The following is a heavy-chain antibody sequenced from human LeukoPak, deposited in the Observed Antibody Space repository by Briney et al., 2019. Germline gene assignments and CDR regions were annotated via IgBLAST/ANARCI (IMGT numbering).Heavy chain of an antibody. CDR2: IFYGWTS. CDR1: GGSISGSPFY. V-gene: IGHV4-39*01. CDR3: ARIVQAALSGGFDY. J-gene: IGHJ4*02. Sequence: PSETLTLTCTVSGGSISGSPFYWGWHRQPQGKDLEWIGSIFYGWTSYYNPSLKSLLTIFVDTSKNQFSLKVTSVTAADTAVYYCARIVQAALSGGFDYWGQGTLAIVSS. D-gene: IGHD3-16*01.